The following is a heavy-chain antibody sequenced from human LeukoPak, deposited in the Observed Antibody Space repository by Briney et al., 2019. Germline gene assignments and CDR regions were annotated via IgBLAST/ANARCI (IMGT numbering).Heavy chain of an antibody. CDR3: ARGLPLDIVVVAAALGGSFDI. D-gene: IGHD2-2*01. CDR2: IYYSGST. Sequence: SETLSLTCTVSGGSISSYYWSWIRQPPGKGLQWLGYIYYSGSTNYNPSLKSRVTISVDTSKKQLSLKLSSVTAADTAVYFCARGLPLDIVVVAAALGGSFDIWGQGTMVTVSS. V-gene: IGHV4-59*01. J-gene: IGHJ3*02. CDR1: GGSISSYY.